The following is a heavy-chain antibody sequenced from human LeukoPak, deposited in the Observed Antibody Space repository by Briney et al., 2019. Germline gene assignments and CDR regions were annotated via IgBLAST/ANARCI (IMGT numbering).Heavy chain of an antibody. CDR2: INHSGST. CDR3: AREIVVVPAAPANYYYYMDV. D-gene: IGHD2-2*01. Sequence: SETLSLTCAVYGGSFSGYYWSWIRQPPGKGLEWIGEINHSGSTNYNPSLKSRVTISVDTSKNQFSLKLSSVTAADTAVYYCAREIVVVPAAPANYYYYMDVWGKGTTVTVSS. J-gene: IGHJ6*03. CDR1: GGSFSGYY. V-gene: IGHV4-34*01.